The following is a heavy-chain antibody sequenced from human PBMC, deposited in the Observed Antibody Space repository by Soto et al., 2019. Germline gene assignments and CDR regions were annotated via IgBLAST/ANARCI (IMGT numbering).Heavy chain of an antibody. CDR1: GFTFSDHY. CDR2: IRKKVNSYTT. CDR3: VRASGDYSFDF. J-gene: IGHJ4*02. D-gene: IGHD1-26*01. V-gene: IGHV3-72*01. Sequence: PGGSLRLSCAASGFTFSDHYMDWVRQAPGKGLEWVGRIRKKVNSYTTEYAASVKGRFSISRDDSKNSLYLQMNSLETEGTAVYYCVRASGDYSFDFWGQGTLVTVSS.